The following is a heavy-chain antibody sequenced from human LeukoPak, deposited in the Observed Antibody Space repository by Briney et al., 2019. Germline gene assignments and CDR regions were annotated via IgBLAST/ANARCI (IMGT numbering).Heavy chain of an antibody. D-gene: IGHD6-19*01. CDR1: GFTFNSNA. V-gene: IGHV3-23*01. J-gene: IGHJ4*02. CDR2: ISGSGGRT. Sequence: GGSLRLSCAASGFTFNSNAMSWVRQAPGKGMEWVSTISGSGGRTYYADSVKGRFTISRDNSKNTLYLHMNSLRAEDTALYYCAKGSLIAVAGPFDCWGQGTLVTVSS. CDR3: AKGSLIAVAGPFDC.